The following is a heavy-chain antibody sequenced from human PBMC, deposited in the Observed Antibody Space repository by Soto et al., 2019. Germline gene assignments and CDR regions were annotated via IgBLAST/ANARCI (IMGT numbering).Heavy chain of an antibody. V-gene: IGHV2-5*01. CDR2: FYWNDDK. Sequence: QITLTKSGPTLVTPTQTLTLTCSFSGFSLTTSGVAVGWFRQPPGKAPEWLALFYWNDDKRYSPSLRSRLTVTGDSSKNQVVLTLANVDPVDSGTYYCAHRPTSTDDFYFDYWGQGTLVTVSS. CDR3: AHRPTSTDDFYFDY. CDR1: GFSLTTSGVA. D-gene: IGHD2-21*02. J-gene: IGHJ4*02.